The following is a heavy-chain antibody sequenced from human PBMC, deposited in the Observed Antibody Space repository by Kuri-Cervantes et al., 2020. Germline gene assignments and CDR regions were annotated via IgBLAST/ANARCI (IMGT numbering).Heavy chain of an antibody. CDR1: GYTFTSYY. J-gene: IGHJ4*02. V-gene: IGHV1-2*02. D-gene: IGHD3-3*01. CDR2: INPNSGGT. Sequence: ASVKVSCKASGYTFTSYYMHWVRQAPGQGLEWMGWINPNSGGTNYAQKFQGRVTMTRDTSISTAYMELSRLRSDDTAVYYCARSYYDFWSGYYLFDYWGQGTLVTCSS. CDR3: ARSYYDFWSGYYLFDY.